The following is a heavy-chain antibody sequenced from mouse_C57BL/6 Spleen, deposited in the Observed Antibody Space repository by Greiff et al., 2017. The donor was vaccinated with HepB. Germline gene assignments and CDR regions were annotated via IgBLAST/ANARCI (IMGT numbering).Heavy chain of an antibody. D-gene: IGHD1-1*01. CDR1: GYTFTDYY. V-gene: IGHV1-76*01. CDR3: ANTVVPDYYAMDY. J-gene: IGHJ4*01. Sequence: QVQLQQSGAELVRPGASVKLSCKASGYTFTDYYINWVKQRPGQGLEWIARIYPGSGNTYYNEKFKGKATLTAEKSSSTAYMQLSSLTSEDSAVYVCANTVVPDYYAMDYWGQGTSVTVSS. CDR2: IYPGSGNT.